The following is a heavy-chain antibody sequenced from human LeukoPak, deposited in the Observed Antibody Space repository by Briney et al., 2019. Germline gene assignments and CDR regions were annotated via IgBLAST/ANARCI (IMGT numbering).Heavy chain of an antibody. J-gene: IGHJ4*02. CDR2: INSDGSIT. CDR3: ARQLWPLFDY. CDR1: GFTFSSYW. V-gene: IGHV3-74*01. Sequence: GGSLRLSCAASGFTFSSYWMHWVRQAPGKGLEWVSRINSDGSITTYADSVEGRFSISRGNAKNTLYLQMNSLGVEDRAVYYCARQLWPLFDYWGQGTLVTVSS. D-gene: IGHD5-18*01.